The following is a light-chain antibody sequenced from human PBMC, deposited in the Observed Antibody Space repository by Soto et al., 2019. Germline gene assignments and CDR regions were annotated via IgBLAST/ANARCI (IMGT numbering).Light chain of an antibody. Sequence: EIVMTQSPVTLSVSPGEIATLSCRASQSVSSNLAWYQQKPGQAPSLLIYGAFTRATGIPARLSGTGSGTEFTLTISSLQSEDFARYDCQQYNYWPLTFGQGTKV. J-gene: IGKJ1*01. CDR2: GAF. V-gene: IGKV3-15*01. CDR1: QSVSSN. CDR3: QQYNYWPLT.